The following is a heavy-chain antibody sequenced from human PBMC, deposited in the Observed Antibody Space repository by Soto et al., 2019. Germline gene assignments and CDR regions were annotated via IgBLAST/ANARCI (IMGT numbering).Heavy chain of an antibody. Sequence: GGSLRLSCSASGFTFSSYAMHWVRQAPGKGLEYVSAISSNGGSTYYADSVKGRFTISRDNSKNTLYLQMSSLRAEDTAVYYCVSPYGSGSYYDGHYFDDWGQGTLVTVSS. D-gene: IGHD3-10*01. CDR2: ISSNGGST. J-gene: IGHJ4*02. V-gene: IGHV3-64D*06. CDR1: GFTFSSYA. CDR3: VSPYGSGSYYDGHYFDD.